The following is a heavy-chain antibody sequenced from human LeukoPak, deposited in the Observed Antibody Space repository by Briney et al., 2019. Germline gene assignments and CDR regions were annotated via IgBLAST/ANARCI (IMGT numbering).Heavy chain of an antibody. D-gene: IGHD5-18*01. CDR3: ARDRGYSYGLEGGTYYYYMDV. J-gene: IGHJ6*03. CDR1: GHTFTSYA. Sequence: EASVKVSCKASGHTFTSYAMNWVRQAPGQGLEWMGWINTNTGNPTYAQGFTGRFVFSLDTSVSTAYLQISSLKAEDTAVYYRARDRGYSYGLEGGTYYYYMDVWGKGTTVTVSS. V-gene: IGHV7-4-1*02. CDR2: INTNTGNP.